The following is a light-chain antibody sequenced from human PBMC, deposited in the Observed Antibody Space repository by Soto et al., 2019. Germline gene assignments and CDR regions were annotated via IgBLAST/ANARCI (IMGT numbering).Light chain of an antibody. CDR2: DVA. V-gene: IGLV2-14*03. J-gene: IGLJ2*01. CDR3: SSYTSNDVV. CDR1: SSDVGGYKY. Sequence: QSALTQPASVSGSPGQSVTISCTGTSSDVGGYKYVSWYQQHPNRAHKLIIYDVANRPSGVSNRFSGSKSGDTASLTISGLQADDEANYYCSSYTSNDVVFGGGTNLTVL.